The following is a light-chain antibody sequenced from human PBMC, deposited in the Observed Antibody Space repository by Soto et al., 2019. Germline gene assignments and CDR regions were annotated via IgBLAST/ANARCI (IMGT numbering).Light chain of an antibody. CDR1: QSVSSSY. CDR2: GAS. Sequence: EIVLTQSPGTLSLSPGDRATLSCRASQSVSSSYLAWYQQKPGQAPRLLIYGASGRATGIPDRFSGSGSGTDFTLTISRLEPEDFAVYYCQQYGSSSLTFGGGTKVEIK. J-gene: IGKJ4*01. CDR3: QQYGSSSLT. V-gene: IGKV3-20*01.